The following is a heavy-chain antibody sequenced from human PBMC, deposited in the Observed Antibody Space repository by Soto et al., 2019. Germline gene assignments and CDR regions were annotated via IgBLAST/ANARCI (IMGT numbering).Heavy chain of an antibody. J-gene: IGHJ5*02. CDR2: INHSGTT. V-gene: IGHV4-34*01. CDR3: ARAWRFDP. D-gene: IGHD1-1*01. Sequence: QVQLQQWGAGLLKPSETLSLTCGLYGGSFSGYQWNWIRQSPGQGLEWIGEINHSGTTKYNPSLESRINLSVDTSKKQFSLKMFSVTAADTAICYCARAWRFDPWGQGTQVIVSS. CDR1: GGSFSGYQ.